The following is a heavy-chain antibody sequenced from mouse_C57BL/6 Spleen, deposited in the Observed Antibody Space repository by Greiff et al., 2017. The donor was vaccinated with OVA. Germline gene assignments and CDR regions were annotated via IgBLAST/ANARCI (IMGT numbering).Heavy chain of an antibody. Sequence: VQLQQPGAELVKPGASVKLSCKASGYTFTSYWMQWVKQRPGQGLEWIGEIDPSDSYTNYNQQFKGKATLTVDTSSVTAYMKLSSTTSEDSTGYYCARSDYGAMDYWGQGTSVTVSS. J-gene: IGHJ4*01. CDR2: IDPSDSYT. CDR1: GYTFTSYW. CDR3: ARSDYGAMDY. V-gene: IGHV1-50*01.